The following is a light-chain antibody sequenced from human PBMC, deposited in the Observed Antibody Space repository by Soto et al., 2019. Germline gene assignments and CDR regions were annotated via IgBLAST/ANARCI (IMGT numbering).Light chain of an antibody. V-gene: IGLV2-8*01. CDR2: EVN. J-gene: IGLJ1*01. Sequence: QSALTQTPSASGSPGQSVTISCTGSSGDVGAYKYVAWYQQHPGKAPKLIVYEVNKRPSGVPDRFFGSKSGNTASLTGSGLHAQDEADYYCSSYARNGTFICGSGTKVTVL. CDR1: SGDVGAYKY. CDR3: SSYARNGTFI.